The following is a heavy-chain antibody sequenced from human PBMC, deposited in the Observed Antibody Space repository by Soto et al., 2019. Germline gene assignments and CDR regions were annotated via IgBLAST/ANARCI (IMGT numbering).Heavy chain of an antibody. CDR1: GYTFASHG. D-gene: IGHD2-2*01. Sequence: QVQLVQSGAEVKKPGASVKVSCKGSGYTFASHGISWVRQAPGQGLEWMGWISAYNSNRNYAEKFQGRFTMTTDTATSTAYLEVRSLRSDDTAVYYCARDAWQQCPGDYWGQGTLVTVSS. CDR2: ISAYNSNR. J-gene: IGHJ4*02. V-gene: IGHV1-18*01. CDR3: ARDAWQQCPGDY.